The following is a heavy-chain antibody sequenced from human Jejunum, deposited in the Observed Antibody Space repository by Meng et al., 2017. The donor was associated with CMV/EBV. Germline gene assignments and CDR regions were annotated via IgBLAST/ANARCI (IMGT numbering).Heavy chain of an antibody. D-gene: IGHD3-22*01. Sequence: ISTSNGWTWVRQPPGKGLEWIGEMYHRGNTNYNPSLKSRVSISVDKSTNQFSLKLASVTAADTAVYYCTKVYYDSTGSPLYYYGLDVWGQGTTVTVSS. CDR1: ISTSNG. J-gene: IGHJ6*02. V-gene: IGHV4-4*02. CDR3: TKVYYDSTGSPLYYYGLDV. CDR2: MYHRGNT.